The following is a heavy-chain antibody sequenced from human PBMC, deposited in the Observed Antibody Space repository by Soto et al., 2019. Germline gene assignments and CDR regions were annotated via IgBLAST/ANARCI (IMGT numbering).Heavy chain of an antibody. J-gene: IGHJ4*02. D-gene: IGHD3-22*01. V-gene: IGHV3-30-3*01. CDR3: ARDSGGIVVVITSRYFDY. CDR2: ISYDGSNK. Sequence: WGSLRLSCAASGFTFISYAIHLFRQSPFKWLEWVAVISYDGSNKYYADSVKGRFTISRDNSKNTLYLQMNSLRAEDTAVYYCARDSGGIVVVITSRYFDYWGQGTLVTVSS. CDR1: GFTFISYA.